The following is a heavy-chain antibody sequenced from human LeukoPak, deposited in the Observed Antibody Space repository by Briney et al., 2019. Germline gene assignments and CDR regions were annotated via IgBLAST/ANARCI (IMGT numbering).Heavy chain of an antibody. CDR1: GFTFSSYA. CDR2: ISGSGDST. Sequence: PGGSLRLSCAASGFTFSSYAMSWVRQAPGKGLEWVSGISGSGDSTYYAYSVKGRFTISRDNSKNTLYLQMNSLRAEDTAVYYCAKGSRATDFDYWGQGTLVTVSS. V-gene: IGHV3-23*01. D-gene: IGHD1-26*01. J-gene: IGHJ4*02. CDR3: AKGSRATDFDY.